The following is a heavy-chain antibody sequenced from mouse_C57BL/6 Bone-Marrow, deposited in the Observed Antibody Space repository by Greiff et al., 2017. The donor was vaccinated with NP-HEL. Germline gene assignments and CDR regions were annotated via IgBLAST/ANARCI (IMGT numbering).Heavy chain of an antibody. Sequence: EVQLQQSGAELVKPGASVKLSCTASGFNIKDYYMHWVKQRTEQGLEWIGRIDPEDGATKYAPKFPGKATITADTSSNTAYLQLSSLTSEDTAVYYCARARYYYGSSGFAYWGQGTLVTVSA. D-gene: IGHD1-1*01. J-gene: IGHJ3*01. CDR2: IDPEDGAT. CDR1: GFNIKDYY. CDR3: ARARYYYGSSGFAY. V-gene: IGHV14-2*01.